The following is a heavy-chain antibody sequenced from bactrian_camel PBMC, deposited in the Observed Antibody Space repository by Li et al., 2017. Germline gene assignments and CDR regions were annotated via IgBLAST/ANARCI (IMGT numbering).Heavy chain of an antibody. D-gene: IGHD6*01. CDR1: GIITSLYC. Sequence: VQLVESGGGSVQAGGSLTLSCAASGIITSLYCMGWFRQAPGKEREGVAAIGSDGSVSSKRHADSVKGRFTISQDYAKKTVYLLMNSLKPEDTAMYTCVAGQAEGRWCPVEATTSEFGYRGQGTQVTVS. J-gene: IGHJ6*01. CDR3: VAGQAEGRWCPVEATTSEFGY. CDR2: IGSDGSVSSK. V-gene: IGHV3S53*01.